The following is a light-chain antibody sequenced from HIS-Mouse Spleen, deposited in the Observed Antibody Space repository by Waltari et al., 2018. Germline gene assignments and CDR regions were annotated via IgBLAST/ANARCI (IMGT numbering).Light chain of an antibody. J-gene: IGLJ1*01. CDR1: SIDVWCYNL. CDR2: DVS. V-gene: IGLV2-14*02. Sequence: QSALTQPAPASGSPGQSITISCTGTSIDVWCYNLVSWYQQHPGKAPKLMIYDVSNRPSAVSNRFSGSKSGNTASLTISGRQAEDDADYYCSSYTSSSTYVFGTGTKVTVL. CDR3: SSYTSSSTYV.